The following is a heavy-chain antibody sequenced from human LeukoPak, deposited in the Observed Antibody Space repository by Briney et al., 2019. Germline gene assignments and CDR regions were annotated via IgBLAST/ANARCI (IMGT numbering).Heavy chain of an antibody. V-gene: IGHV3-21*01. CDR3: ARDGRCGGDCYAS. D-gene: IGHD2-21*02. CDR2: ISSSSSYI. J-gene: IGHJ4*02. CDR1: GGSFSGYY. Sequence: ETLSLTCAVYGGSFSGYYWSWVRQAPGKGLEWVSIISSSSSYIYYADSVKGRFTISRDNAKNALYLQMNSLRVEDTAVYYCARDGRCGGDCYASWGQGTLVTVSS.